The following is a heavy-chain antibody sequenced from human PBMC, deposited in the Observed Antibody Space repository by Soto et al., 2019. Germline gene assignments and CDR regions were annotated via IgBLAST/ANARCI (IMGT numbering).Heavy chain of an antibody. CDR1: GFIFSIYD. V-gene: IGHV3-30*03. CDR3: AALEYSSSSGFDY. J-gene: IGHJ4*02. Sequence: AGGSLRLSCAASGFIFSIYDMHWVRQAPGKGLEWVAVISYDGSYKYFTDSVKGRFTVSRDNSKNTLDLEMNSLRPEDTAVYFCAALEYSSSSGFDYWGQGSLVTVSS. D-gene: IGHD6-6*01. CDR2: ISYDGSYK.